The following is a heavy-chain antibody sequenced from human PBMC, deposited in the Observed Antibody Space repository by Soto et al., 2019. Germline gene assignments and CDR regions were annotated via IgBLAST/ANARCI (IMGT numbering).Heavy chain of an antibody. CDR2: IYYSGST. CDR3: ARGVGYCTNGVCHKGRSYYYYMDV. Sequence: QLQLQESGPGLVKPSETLSLTCTVSGGSISSSSYYWGGIRQPPGKGLEWIGSIYYSGSTYYNPSLKSRVTLSADTSNKHSSLKVSSVTAADTAVYYCARGVGYCTNGVCHKGRSYYYYMDVWGKGTTVTVSS. J-gene: IGHJ6*03. V-gene: IGHV4-39*02. CDR1: GGSISSSSYY. D-gene: IGHD2-8*01.